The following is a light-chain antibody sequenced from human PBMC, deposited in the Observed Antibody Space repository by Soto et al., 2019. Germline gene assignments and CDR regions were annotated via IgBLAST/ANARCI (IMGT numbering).Light chain of an antibody. CDR1: NIGSKS. CDR3: QVWDSSSDHPSYV. Sequence: SYELTQPPSVSVAPGQTARITCGGNNIGSKSVHWYQHKPGQAPVLVVYDDSDGPSGIPERFSGSNSGNTATLTISRVEAGDEADYYCQVWDSSSDHPSYVFGTGTKVTVL. J-gene: IGLJ1*01. CDR2: DDS. V-gene: IGLV3-21*02.